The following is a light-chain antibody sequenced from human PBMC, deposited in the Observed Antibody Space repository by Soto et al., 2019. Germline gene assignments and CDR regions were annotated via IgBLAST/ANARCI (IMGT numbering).Light chain of an antibody. Sequence: EIVLTQSPATLSSSPGEIATLSCRASQSVSSYLAWYQQKPGQAPRLLIYDASNRATGIPARFSGSGSGTDFTLTISSLEPEDFAVYYCQQRRNWPPTFGQGTKVDI. CDR2: DAS. CDR3: QQRRNWPPT. CDR1: QSVSSY. V-gene: IGKV3-11*01. J-gene: IGKJ1*01.